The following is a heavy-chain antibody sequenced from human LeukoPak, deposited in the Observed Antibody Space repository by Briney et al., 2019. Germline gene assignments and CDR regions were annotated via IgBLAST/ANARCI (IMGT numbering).Heavy chain of an antibody. CDR1: GFTFSNSA. Sequence: GGSLRLSCAASGFTFSNSAMSWVRQAPGKGLEWVSAISASSVSTYYADSVKGRFTISRGNSENTLYLQMNSLRAEDTAVYYCAKALDACDIWGQGTMVTVSS. J-gene: IGHJ3*02. CDR3: AKALDACDI. V-gene: IGHV3-23*01. CDR2: ISASSVST.